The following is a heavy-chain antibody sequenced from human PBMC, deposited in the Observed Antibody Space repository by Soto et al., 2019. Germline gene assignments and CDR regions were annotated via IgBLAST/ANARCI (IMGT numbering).Heavy chain of an antibody. J-gene: IGHJ5*02. Sequence: PSETLSLTCTVSGASISVHSYYWTWIRQPPGKGLEWIGSSYYSGTTYFNPSLKSRATISVDTSKNQFSLRLTSVTAADTAIYYCTRRYXXXDNYFDPWGPGALVTVSS. V-gene: IGHV4-39*01. CDR1: GASISVHSYY. D-gene: IGHD3-9*01. CDR2: SYYSGTT. CDR3: TRRYXXXDNYFDP.